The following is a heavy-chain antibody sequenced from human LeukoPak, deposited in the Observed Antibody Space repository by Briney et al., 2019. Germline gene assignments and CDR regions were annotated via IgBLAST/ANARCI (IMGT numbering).Heavy chain of an antibody. Sequence: GASVKVSCKASGGTFSSYAISWVRQAPGQGLEWMGGIIPIFATTNYAPKFQGRVTITTDESTSTAYMERSSLRSEDTAVYYCARGVSVLYYYDSSGYYPLGYWGQGTLVTVSS. J-gene: IGHJ4*02. CDR3: ARGVSVLYYYDSSGYYPLGY. D-gene: IGHD3-22*01. CDR2: IIPIFATT. V-gene: IGHV1-69*05. CDR1: GGTFSSYA.